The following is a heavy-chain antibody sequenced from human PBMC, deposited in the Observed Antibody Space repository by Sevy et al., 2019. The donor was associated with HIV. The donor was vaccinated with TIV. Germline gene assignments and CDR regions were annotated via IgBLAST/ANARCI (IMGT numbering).Heavy chain of an antibody. D-gene: IGHD3-16*01. CDR3: ARDWGTPPTAILYYFDF. J-gene: IGHJ4*02. V-gene: IGHV3-30*04. CDR2: ISYEGSNE. Sequence: GGSLRLSCAASTFTFGHYAMHWVRQAPGKGVQWVAGISYEGSNEYYTDSVKGRFTISRDNSKNTLNLEMNNLRVEDTALYYCARDWGTPPTAILYYFDFWGQGIPVTVSS. CDR1: TFTFGHYA.